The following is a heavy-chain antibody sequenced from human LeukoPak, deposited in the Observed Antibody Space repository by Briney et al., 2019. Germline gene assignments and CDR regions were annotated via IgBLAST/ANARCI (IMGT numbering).Heavy chain of an antibody. V-gene: IGHV1-2*02. CDR3: ASGLNWGSGDAFDI. CDR1: GCTFNAHY. Sequence: GSSVKVSCKDSGCTFNAHYIHLVRQDPGPRLEGMGWIKPSSGATHYAQKFQGRVTMTSDTSITTAYMELSSLRADDTAVYYCASGLNWGSGDAFDIRGQGTMVTVS. CDR2: IKPSSGAT. J-gene: IGHJ3*02. D-gene: IGHD7-27*01.